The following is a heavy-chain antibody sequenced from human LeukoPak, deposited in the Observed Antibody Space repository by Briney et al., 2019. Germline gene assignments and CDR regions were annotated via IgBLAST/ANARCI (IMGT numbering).Heavy chain of an antibody. CDR1: GGSISTYY. V-gene: IGHV4-59*08. CDR3: ARMGGYSGYATH. CDR2: IHYSGTT. J-gene: IGHJ4*02. D-gene: IGHD5-12*01. Sequence: TETLSLTCTVSGGSISTYYWSWIRQPPGKGLEWIGYIHYSGTTNYNPSLKNRVTISLDTSKNQFSLNLSSVTAADTAVYYCARMGGYSGYATHWGQGTLVTVSS.